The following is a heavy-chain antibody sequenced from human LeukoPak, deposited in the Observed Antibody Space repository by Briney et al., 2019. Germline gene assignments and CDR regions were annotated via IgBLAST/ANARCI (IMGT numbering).Heavy chain of an antibody. J-gene: IGHJ5*02. Sequence: PGGSLRLSCAASGFTFSSSAMSWVRQVPGKGLVWVSRINSDGSSTSYADSVKGRFTISRDNAKNTLYLQMNSLRAEDTAVYYCARVLSACSSTSCYNWFDPWGQGTLVTVSS. D-gene: IGHD2-2*01. V-gene: IGHV3-74*01. CDR2: INSDGSST. CDR1: GFTFSSSA. CDR3: ARVLSACSSTSCYNWFDP.